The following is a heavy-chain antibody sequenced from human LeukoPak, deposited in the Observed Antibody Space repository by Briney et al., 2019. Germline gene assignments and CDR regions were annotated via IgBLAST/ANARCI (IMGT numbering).Heavy chain of an antibody. Sequence: GTSVKVSCKASGFTFTSSAMQWVRQARGQRLEWIGWIVVGSGNTNYAQKFQERVTITRDMSTSTAYMELSSLRSEDTAVYYCAASSLFIWRSFDYYGMDVWGQGTTVTVSS. CDR3: AASSLFIWRSFDYYGMDV. J-gene: IGHJ6*02. V-gene: IGHV1-58*02. CDR2: IVVGSGNT. D-gene: IGHD3-10*01. CDR1: GFTFTSSA.